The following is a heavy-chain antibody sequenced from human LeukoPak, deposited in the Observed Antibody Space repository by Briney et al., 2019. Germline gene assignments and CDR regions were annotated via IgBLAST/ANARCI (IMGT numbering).Heavy chain of an antibody. V-gene: IGHV3-7*03. CDR1: GFTFENHW. CDR3: ARVYGGNLRIDY. Sequence: PGGSLRLSCAASGFTFENHWMSWVRQAPGKGLEWVACINQDGSEKYYVDSVKGRFTISRNNAKNSLYLQVNSLRAEDTAVYYCARVYGGNLRIDYWGQGTLVTVSS. CDR2: INQDGSEK. J-gene: IGHJ4*02. D-gene: IGHD4-23*01.